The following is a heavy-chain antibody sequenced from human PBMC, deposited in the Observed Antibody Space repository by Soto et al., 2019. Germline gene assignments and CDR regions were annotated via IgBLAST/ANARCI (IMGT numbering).Heavy chain of an antibody. CDR2: IYYTGST. CDR1: GGSIRGRGGY. CDR3: ARLDGYDNYFDY. J-gene: IGHJ4*02. V-gene: IGHV4-61*08. Sequence: TCTVAGGSIRGRGGYWSRNSQHPGKGLEWIGYIYYTGSTNYNPSLKSRVTISVDTSKSQFSLRLSSVTAADTAVYYCARLDGYDNYFDYWGQGTLVTVPS. D-gene: IGHD5-12*01.